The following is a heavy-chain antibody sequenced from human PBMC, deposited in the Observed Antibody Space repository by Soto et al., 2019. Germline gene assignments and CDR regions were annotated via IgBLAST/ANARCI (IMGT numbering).Heavy chain of an antibody. CDR3: ARVGCSSTSCYGDYYYYGMDV. CDR1: GGSISSYY. Sequence: SETLSVTCTVSGGSISSYYWSWIRQPPGKGLEGIGYIYYSGSTNYNPSLKSRVTISVDTSKNQFSLKLSSVTAADTAVYYCARVGCSSTSCYGDYYYYGMDVWGQGTTVTVSS. J-gene: IGHJ6*02. CDR2: IYYSGST. V-gene: IGHV4-59*01. D-gene: IGHD2-2*01.